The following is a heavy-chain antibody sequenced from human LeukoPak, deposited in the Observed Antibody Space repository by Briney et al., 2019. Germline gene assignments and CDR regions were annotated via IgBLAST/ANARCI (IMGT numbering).Heavy chain of an antibody. CDR3: ARDKNGPET. Sequence: QTGGSLRLSCAASGFTVSSNYMSWVRQAPGRGLDWVSDIYSGDGTYYADSVKGRFTISRDNSKNTLSLQMNSLRAEDTAIYYCARDKNGPETWGQGTLVTVSS. D-gene: IGHD1-14*01. CDR1: GFTVSSNY. CDR2: IYSGDGT. V-gene: IGHV3-53*01. J-gene: IGHJ4*02.